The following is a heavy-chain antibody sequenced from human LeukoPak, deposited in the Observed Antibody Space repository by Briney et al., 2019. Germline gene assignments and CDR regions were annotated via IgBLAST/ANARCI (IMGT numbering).Heavy chain of an antibody. Sequence: PGGSLRLSCAASGFTFSSYAMSLVRQAPGKGLEWVSSISGSGVSTYYADSVKGRFTISRDNSRNTLYLQMNSLRAEDTAVYYCAKVGGRGKYFDAFDIWGQGTMLTVSS. J-gene: IGHJ3*02. CDR2: ISGSGVST. CDR3: AKVGGRGKYFDAFDI. V-gene: IGHV3-23*01. D-gene: IGHD2/OR15-2a*01. CDR1: GFTFSSYA.